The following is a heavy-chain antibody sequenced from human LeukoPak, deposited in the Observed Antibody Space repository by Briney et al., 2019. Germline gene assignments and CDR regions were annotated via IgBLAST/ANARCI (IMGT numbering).Heavy chain of an antibody. V-gene: IGHV4-4*07. CDR2: IYTSGST. J-gene: IGHJ5*02. D-gene: IGHD1-1*01. CDR3: ARDRYSPNWFDP. CDR1: GGSISSYY. Sequence: SETLSLTCTVSGGSISSYYWSWIRQPAGKGLEWIGRIYTSGSTNYNPSLKSRVTISVDTSKNQFSLKLSSVTAADTAVYYCARDRYSPNWFDPWGQGTLVTVSS.